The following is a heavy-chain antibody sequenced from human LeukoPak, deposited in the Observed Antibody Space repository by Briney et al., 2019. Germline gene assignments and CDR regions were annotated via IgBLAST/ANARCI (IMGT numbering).Heavy chain of an antibody. D-gene: IGHD2-15*01. Sequence: SQTLSLTCAISGDSVSSSSATWNWIRQSPSRGLEWLGRTYYKSKWYNDYAVSVKSRITISPDTSRNQFSLQLNSATPEDTAVYYCARDPSGGFCWYFDLWGRGTLVTVSS. V-gene: IGHV6-1*01. CDR1: GDSVSSSSAT. CDR3: ARDPSGGFCWYFDL. J-gene: IGHJ2*01. CDR2: TYYKSKWYN.